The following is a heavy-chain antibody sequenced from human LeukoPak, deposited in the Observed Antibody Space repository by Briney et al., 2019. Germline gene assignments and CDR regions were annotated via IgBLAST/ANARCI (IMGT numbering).Heavy chain of an antibody. V-gene: IGHV1-18*01. J-gene: IGHJ3*02. CDR2: ISAYNGNI. CDR1: GYTFTSYG. CDR3: ARDGPRGIVGARGAFDI. D-gene: IGHD1-26*01. Sequence: ASVKVSCKASGYTFTSYGISWVRQAPGQGLEWMGWISAYNGNINYAQKLQGRVTMTTDTSTSTAYMELRSLRSDDTAVYYCARDGPRGIVGARGAFDIWGQGTMVTVSS.